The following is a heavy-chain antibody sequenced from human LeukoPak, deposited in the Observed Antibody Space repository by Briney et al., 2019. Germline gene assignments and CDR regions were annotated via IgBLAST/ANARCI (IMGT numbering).Heavy chain of an antibody. J-gene: IGHJ6*02. V-gene: IGHV3-23*01. CDR3: AKKRGSENRQWLVSAYYYYGMDV. Sequence: PGRSLRLSCAASGFTFDDYAMHWVRQAPGKGLEWVSAISGSGGSTYYADSVKGRFTISRDNSKNTLYLQMNSLRAEDTAVYYCAKKRGSENRQWLVSAYYYYGMDVWGQGTTVTVSS. D-gene: IGHD6-19*01. CDR1: GFTFDDYA. CDR2: ISGSGGST.